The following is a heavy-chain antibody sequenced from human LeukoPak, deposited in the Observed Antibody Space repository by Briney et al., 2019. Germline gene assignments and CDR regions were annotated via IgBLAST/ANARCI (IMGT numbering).Heavy chain of an antibody. CDR2: ISSSSSYT. Sequence: KPGGSLRLSCAASGFTLSDYYMSWIRQAPGKGLEWVSYISSSSSYTNYADSVKGRFTISRDNAKNSLYLQMNSLRAEDTAVYYCARDQSYYGSGSYSNWGQGTLVTVSS. CDR1: GFTLSDYY. V-gene: IGHV3-11*05. J-gene: IGHJ4*02. CDR3: ARDQSYYGSGSYSN. D-gene: IGHD3-10*01.